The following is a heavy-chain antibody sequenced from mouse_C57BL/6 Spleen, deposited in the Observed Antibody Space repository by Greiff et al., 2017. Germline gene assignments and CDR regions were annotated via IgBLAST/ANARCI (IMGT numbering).Heavy chain of an antibody. J-gene: IGHJ2*01. Sequence: VQLQQSGPELVKPGASVKMSCKASGYTFTDYNMHWVKQSHGKSLEWIGYINPNNGGTSYNQKFKGKATLTVNKSSSTAYMERRSLTSEDSAVYYCARGRFTTVVFDYWGQGTTLTVSS. V-gene: IGHV1-22*01. CDR3: ARGRFTTVVFDY. D-gene: IGHD1-1*01. CDR2: INPNNGGT. CDR1: GYTFTDYN.